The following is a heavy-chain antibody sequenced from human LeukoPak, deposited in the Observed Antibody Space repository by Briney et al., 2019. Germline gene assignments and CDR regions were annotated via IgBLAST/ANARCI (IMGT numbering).Heavy chain of an antibody. J-gene: IGHJ4*02. CDR3: AKDPYEYYDFWSGYTGGAFDY. Sequence: PGGSLRLSCAASGFTFSSYAMSWVRQAPGKGLEGVSAISGSGGSTYYADSVKGRFTISRDNSKNTLYLQMNSLRAEDTAVYYCAKDPYEYYDFWSGYTGGAFDYWGQGTLVTVSS. D-gene: IGHD3-3*01. V-gene: IGHV3-23*01. CDR1: GFTFSSYA. CDR2: ISGSGGST.